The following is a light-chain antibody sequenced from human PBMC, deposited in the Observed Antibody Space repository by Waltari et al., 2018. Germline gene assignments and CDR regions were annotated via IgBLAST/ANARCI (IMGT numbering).Light chain of an antibody. CDR3: QQSYSLFALT. V-gene: IGKV1-39*01. CDR2: ATS. J-gene: IGKJ4*01. CDR1: QNIDNF. Sequence: DIQMTQSQSSLSASVGDRVTITCRASQNIDNFLNWFQQKPGKAPKLLIYATSNLQTGVPSRFSGSGSGTDFALTISSLQPEDFATYYCQQSYSLFALTFGGGTKVEI.